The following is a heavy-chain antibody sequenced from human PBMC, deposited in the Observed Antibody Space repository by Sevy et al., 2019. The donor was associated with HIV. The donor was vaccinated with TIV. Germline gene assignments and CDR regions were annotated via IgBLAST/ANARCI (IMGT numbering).Heavy chain of an antibody. D-gene: IGHD5-12*01. Sequence: GGSLRLSCTASGFTFSSAWMSWVRQAPGKGLEWVGRIKSEFDGGAIDYAAPGKGRFSISREDSKKTVYLQMNSLKTEDTADYYCITDPAYRGYDEEVINYYFYGMDVWGQGTTVTVSS. CDR3: ITDPAYRGYDEEVINYYFYGMDV. J-gene: IGHJ6*02. CDR1: GFTFSSAW. V-gene: IGHV3-15*01. CDR2: IKSEFDGGAI.